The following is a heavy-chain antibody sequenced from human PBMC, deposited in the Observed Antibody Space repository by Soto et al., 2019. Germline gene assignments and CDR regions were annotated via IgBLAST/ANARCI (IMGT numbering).Heavy chain of an antibody. Sequence: ESGGGVVQPGRSLRLSCAASGFPFWTYGMHWVRQAPGKGLEWVAVIWYNGTNKYYADSLKGRFTISRDNSRNTLYLQMNSLRVEDTAIYYCARAGSAASGNLFEHWGQGTLVTVSS. V-gene: IGHV3-33*01. CDR2: IWYNGTNK. D-gene: IGHD6-13*01. CDR1: GFPFWTYG. J-gene: IGHJ4*02. CDR3: ARAGSAASGNLFEH.